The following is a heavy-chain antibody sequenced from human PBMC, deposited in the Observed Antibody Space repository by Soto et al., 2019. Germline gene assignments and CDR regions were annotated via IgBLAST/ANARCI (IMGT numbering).Heavy chain of an antibody. CDR2: ISAYTGNT. Sequence: QVQLVQSGVEVKKPGASVKVSCKASGYTFSSYGITWVRQAPGQGLEWVGWISAYTGNTNYAQKFQGRVTMTTDTSTRTANLELRSLGSDDTAVYYCARGPAAVGIVGAALNDYWGQGTLVSVSS. CDR3: ARGPAAVGIVGAALNDY. D-gene: IGHD2-2*03. J-gene: IGHJ4*02. CDR1: GYTFSSYG. V-gene: IGHV1-18*01.